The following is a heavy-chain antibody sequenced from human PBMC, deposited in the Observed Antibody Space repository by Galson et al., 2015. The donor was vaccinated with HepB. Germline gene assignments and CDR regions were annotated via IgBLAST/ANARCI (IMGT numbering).Heavy chain of an antibody. J-gene: IGHJ6*02. CDR3: ARAGPYDFWSGYYTDYYYYYGMDV. D-gene: IGHD3-3*01. Sequence: SLRLSCAASGFTFSSYSMNWVRQAPGKGLEWVSSISSSSSYIYYADSVKGRFTISRDNAKNSLYLQMNSLRAEDTAVYYCARAGPYDFWSGYYTDYYYYYGMDVWGQGTTVTVSS. CDR2: ISSSSSYI. V-gene: IGHV3-21*01. CDR1: GFTFSSYS.